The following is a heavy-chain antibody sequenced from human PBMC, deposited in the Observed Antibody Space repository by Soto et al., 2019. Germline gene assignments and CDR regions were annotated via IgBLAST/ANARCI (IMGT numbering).Heavy chain of an antibody. D-gene: IGHD1-26*01. Sequence: QVHLVQSGAEVKKPGASVKVSCKGSGYDFTTYGITWVRQAPGQGLEWMAWISAHNGNTDYAQKLQGRVTVTRDTSTSTAYMELRSLRSDATAVYYCARGSDGDYWGQGALVTVSS. CDR2: ISAHNGNT. J-gene: IGHJ4*02. V-gene: IGHV1-18*01. CDR1: GYDFTTYG. CDR3: ARGSDGDY.